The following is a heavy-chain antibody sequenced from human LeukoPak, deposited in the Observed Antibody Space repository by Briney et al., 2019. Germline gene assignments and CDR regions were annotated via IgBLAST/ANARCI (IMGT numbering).Heavy chain of an antibody. CDR2: ISISGGST. V-gene: IGHV3-23*01. CDR1: GFTFRNYG. J-gene: IGHJ4*02. D-gene: IGHD5-12*01. Sequence: GGSLRLSCAASGFTFRNYGMSWVRQAPGKGLEWVSAISISGGSTYYADSVKGRFTIARDSSKNTLYLRMNSLRAEDTAVYYCAKANGHSGYDFLDFDYWGRGTLVTVAP. CDR3: AKANGHSGYDFLDFDY.